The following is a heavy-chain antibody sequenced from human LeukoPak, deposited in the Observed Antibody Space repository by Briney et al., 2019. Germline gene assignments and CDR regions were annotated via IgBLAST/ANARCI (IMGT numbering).Heavy chain of an antibody. D-gene: IGHD3-3*01. CDR2: IYTSGST. Sequence: SETLSLTCTVSGGSISSYYWSRIRQPAGKGLEWIGRIYTSGSTNYNPSLKSRVTMSVDTSKNQFSLKLSSVTAADTAVYYCARASIPRYDFWSGYTAFDIWGQGTMVTVSS. CDR1: GGSISSYY. V-gene: IGHV4-4*07. CDR3: ARASIPRYDFWSGYTAFDI. J-gene: IGHJ3*02.